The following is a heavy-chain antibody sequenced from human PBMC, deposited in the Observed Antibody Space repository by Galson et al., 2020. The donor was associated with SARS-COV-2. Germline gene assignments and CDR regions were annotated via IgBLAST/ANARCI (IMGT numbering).Heavy chain of an antibody. CDR3: ATVSYYYLDV. Sequence: GESLKISCAASGFTFSSSGIHWVRQASGTGLEWVGRIRDRPNNYATAYAAAVKGRFTVSRDDSKNTAYLQMNSLKTEDTAVYYCATVSYYYLDVWGKGTTVTVSS. D-gene: IGHD1-1*01. J-gene: IGHJ6*03. CDR2: IRDRPNNYAT. V-gene: IGHV3-73*01. CDR1: GFTFSSSG.